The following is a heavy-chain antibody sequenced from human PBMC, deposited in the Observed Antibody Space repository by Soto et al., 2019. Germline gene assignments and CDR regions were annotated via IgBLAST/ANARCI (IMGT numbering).Heavy chain of an antibody. J-gene: IGHJ4*02. D-gene: IGHD6-13*01. Sequence: QVQLQESGPGLVKPSETLSLTCTVSGVSISSYYWSWIRQPPGKGLEWIGYIYYSGNTNYNPSLTRRGTMSIDASKYQFSLELSSVTAADSAVYFCARGIGQQLPPLDWGQGTLVTVSS. CDR2: IYYSGNT. CDR3: ARGIGQQLPPLD. V-gene: IGHV4-59*01. CDR1: GVSISSYY.